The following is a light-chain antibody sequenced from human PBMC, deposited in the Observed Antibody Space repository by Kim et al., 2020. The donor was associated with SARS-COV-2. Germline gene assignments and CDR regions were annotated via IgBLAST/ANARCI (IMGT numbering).Light chain of an antibody. J-gene: IGKJ2*03. Sequence: QASISCRSSQSLLDSEDGNAYLDWYLQKPGQSPQLLIYTLSYRAYGVPDRFSGSGSGTDFTLKISRVEAEDVGVYYCMQRIEFPYSFGKGTKLEI. CDR3: MQRIEFPYS. CDR2: TLS. CDR1: QSLLDSEDGNAY. V-gene: IGKV2-40*01.